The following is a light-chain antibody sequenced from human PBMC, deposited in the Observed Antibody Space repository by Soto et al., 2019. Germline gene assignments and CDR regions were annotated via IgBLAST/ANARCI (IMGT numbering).Light chain of an antibody. CDR1: QSIFYSSNNKNY. CDR3: QQYYSTPQT. CDR2: WAS. J-gene: IGKJ1*01. Sequence: DIVMTQSPDSLAVSLGERATINCKSSQSIFYSSNNKNYLVWYQQKPGQPPKLLIYWASTRESGVPDRFSGSGSGTESTLTISSPQAEYVAVYYCQQYYSTPQTFGQGTKVDTK. V-gene: IGKV4-1*01.